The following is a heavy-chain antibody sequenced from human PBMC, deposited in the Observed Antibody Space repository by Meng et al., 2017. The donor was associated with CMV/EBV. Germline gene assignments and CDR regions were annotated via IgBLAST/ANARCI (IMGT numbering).Heavy chain of an antibody. V-gene: IGHV4-59*01. Sequence: LSCPVSGGSISSYYWSWIRQPPGKGLEWIGYIYYSGSTNYNPSLKSRVTISVDTSKNQFSLKLSSVTAADTAVYYCARGGGIQLWYYYYGMDVWGQGTTVTVSS. CDR3: ARGGGIQLWYYYYGMDV. D-gene: IGHD5-18*01. CDR1: GGSISSYY. J-gene: IGHJ6*02. CDR2: IYYSGST.